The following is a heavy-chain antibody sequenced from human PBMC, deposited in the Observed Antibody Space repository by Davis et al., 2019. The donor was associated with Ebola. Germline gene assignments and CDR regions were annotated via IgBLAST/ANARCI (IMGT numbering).Heavy chain of an antibody. V-gene: IGHV4-39*07. Sequence: MPSETLSLTCTVSGGSISSSSYYWGWIRQPPGKGLEWIGSIYYSGSTYYSPSLKSRVTISVDTSKNQFSLRVRSVTAADTAVYYCVRGWPSSVTTDFYAMDAWGKGTTVIVSS. CDR3: VRGWPSSVTTDFYAMDA. CDR2: IYYSGST. CDR1: GGSISSSSYY. D-gene: IGHD4-17*01. J-gene: IGHJ6*04.